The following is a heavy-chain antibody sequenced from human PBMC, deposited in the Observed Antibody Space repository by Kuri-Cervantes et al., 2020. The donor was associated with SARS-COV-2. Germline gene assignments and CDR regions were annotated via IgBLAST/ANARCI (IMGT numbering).Heavy chain of an antibody. CDR2: ISGSGGRT. J-gene: IGHJ4*02. Sequence: GESLKISCSASGFTFSSYAISWVRQAPGKGLEWVSGISGSGGRTYYADSVKGRSTISRDNSKNTLYLQMSSLRAEDTAVYYCAKRPMALKMFDYWGQGTLVTVSS. CDR3: AKRPMALKMFDY. D-gene: IGHD5-24*01. CDR1: GFTFSSYA. V-gene: IGHV3-23*01.